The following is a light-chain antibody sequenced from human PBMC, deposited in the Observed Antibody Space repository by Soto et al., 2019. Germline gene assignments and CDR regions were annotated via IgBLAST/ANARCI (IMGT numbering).Light chain of an antibody. CDR3: SSYTSYTSNVV. Sequence: QSALTQPASVSGSPGQSITISCTGSSSDIGSYDFVSWYQQHPDKAPKLIIYEVTNRTSGVSNRLSASKSANTASLTISGLKADDEADYFCSSYTSYTSNVVFGGGTKRTVL. CDR1: SSDIGSYDF. V-gene: IGLV2-14*01. CDR2: EVT. J-gene: IGLJ2*01.